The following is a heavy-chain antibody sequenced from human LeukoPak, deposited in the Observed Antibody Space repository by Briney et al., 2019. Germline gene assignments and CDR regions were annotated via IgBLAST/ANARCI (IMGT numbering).Heavy chain of an antibody. V-gene: IGHV1-18*01. D-gene: IGHD5-18*01. J-gene: IGHJ4*02. Sequence: ASVKVSCKASGYTFTSYGITWVRQAPGQGLEWMGWISIYNGKTNYAQKLRGRVTMTTDTSTSTAYMELRSLRSDDTAVYYCARGKLGYSYGSAAVYWGQGTLVTVSS. CDR2: ISIYNGKT. CDR1: GYTFTSYG. CDR3: ARGKLGYSYGSAAVY.